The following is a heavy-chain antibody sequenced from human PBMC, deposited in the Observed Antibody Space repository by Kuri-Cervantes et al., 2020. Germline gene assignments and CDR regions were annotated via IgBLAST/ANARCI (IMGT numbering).Heavy chain of an antibody. CDR2: IYGSGST. V-gene: IGHV4-59*01. CDR3: ARSNIAAAGTNFDY. D-gene: IGHD6-13*01. J-gene: IGHJ4*02. CDR1: GDSISSYY. Sequence: GSLRLSCTVSGDSISSYYWNWIRQPPGKGLEWIGYIYGSGSTNYNPSLKSRVTISVDTSKNQFSLKLTSVTAADTAVYYCARSNIAAAGTNFDYWGQGTLVTSPQ.